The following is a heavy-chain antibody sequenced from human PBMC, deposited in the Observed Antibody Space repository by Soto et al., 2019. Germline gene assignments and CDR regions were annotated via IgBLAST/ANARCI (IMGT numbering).Heavy chain of an antibody. CDR1: GFTFSSYS. V-gene: IGHV3-48*01. CDR3: ARGGGCSGGSCNFDY. J-gene: IGHJ4*02. CDR2: ISSSSSTI. D-gene: IGHD2-15*01. Sequence: EVQLVESGGGLVQPGGSLRLSCAASGFTFSSYSMNWVRQAPGKGLEWVSYISSSSSTIYYADSVKGRFTISRDNAKNSLYLQMNSLRAEDTAVYDCARGGGCSGGSCNFDYWGQGTLVTVSS.